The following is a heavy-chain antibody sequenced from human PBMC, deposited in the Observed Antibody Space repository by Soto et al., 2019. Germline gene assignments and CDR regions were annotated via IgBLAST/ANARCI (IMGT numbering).Heavy chain of an antibody. CDR3: ARGQIFGVVIPTFDY. J-gene: IGHJ4*02. V-gene: IGHV1-18*01. CDR1: GYTFTSYG. Sequence: ASVKVSCKASGYTFTSYGISWVRQAPGQGPEWMGWISAYNGNTNYAQKLQGRVTMTTDTSTSTAYMELRSLRSDDTAVYYCARGQIFGVVIPTFDYWGQGTLVTVSS. CDR2: ISAYNGNT. D-gene: IGHD3-3*01.